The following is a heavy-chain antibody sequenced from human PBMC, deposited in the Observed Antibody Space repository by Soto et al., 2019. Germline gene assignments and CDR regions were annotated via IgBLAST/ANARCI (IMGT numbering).Heavy chain of an antibody. V-gene: IGHV4-59*08. CDR3: ARHPQCSGGSCYSASWGDLGYYYYMDV. D-gene: IGHD2-15*01. J-gene: IGHJ6*03. Sequence: SETLSLTCTVSGGSISSYYWSWIRQPPGKGLEWIGYIYYSGSTNYNPSLKSRVTISVDTSKNQFSLKLSSVTAADTAVYYCARHPQCSGGSCYSASWGDLGYYYYMDVWGKGTTVTVSS. CDR2: IYYSGST. CDR1: GGSISSYY.